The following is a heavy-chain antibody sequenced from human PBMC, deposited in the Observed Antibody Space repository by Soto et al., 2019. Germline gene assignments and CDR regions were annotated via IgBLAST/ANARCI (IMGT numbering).Heavy chain of an antibody. V-gene: IGHV1-18*01. J-gene: IGHJ4*02. D-gene: IGHD3-3*01. CDR2: ISAYNGNT. CDR1: GYTFTSYG. Sequence: QVQLVQSGAEVKKPGASVKVSCKASGYTFTSYGISWVRQAPGQGLEWMGWISAYNGNTNYAQKLQGRVTMTTDTSTSTDYMELRSLRSDDTAVYYCARVITIFGVVSPGPFDYWGQGTLVTVSS. CDR3: ARVITIFGVVSPGPFDY.